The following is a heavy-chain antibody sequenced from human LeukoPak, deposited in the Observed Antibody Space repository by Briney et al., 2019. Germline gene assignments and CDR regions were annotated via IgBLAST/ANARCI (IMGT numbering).Heavy chain of an antibody. CDR3: ARDASIAAAEDDY. CDR2: ISSSGSTI. V-gene: IGHV3-11*04. CDR1: GFTFSDYY. Sequence: PGGSLRLSCAASGFTFSDYYMSWIRQAPGKGLEWVSYISSSGSTIYYADSVKGRFTISRDNAKNSLYLHMNSLRAEDTAVYYCARDASIAAAEDDYWGQGTLVTVSS. J-gene: IGHJ4*02. D-gene: IGHD6-13*01.